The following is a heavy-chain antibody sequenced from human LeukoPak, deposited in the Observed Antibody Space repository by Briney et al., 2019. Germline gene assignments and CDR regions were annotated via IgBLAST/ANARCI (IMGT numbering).Heavy chain of an antibody. V-gene: IGHV3-23*01. CDR2: ISGSGGST. D-gene: IGHD2-15*01. CDR1: GFTFSSYG. J-gene: IGHJ4*02. Sequence: PGGSLRLSCAASGFTFSSYGMHWVRQAPGKGLEWVSAISGSGGSTYYADSVKGRLTISRDNSKNTLYLQMNSLRGEDTAVYYCAKDWGAYCSGGSCYGDFDYWGQGTLVTVSS. CDR3: AKDWGAYCSGGSCYGDFDY.